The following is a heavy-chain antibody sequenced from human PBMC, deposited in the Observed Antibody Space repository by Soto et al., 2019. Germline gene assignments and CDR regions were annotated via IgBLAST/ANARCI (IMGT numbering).Heavy chain of an antibody. V-gene: IGHV3-23*01. D-gene: IGHD2-15*01. CDR2: ISGSGGST. CDR1: GFTFSSYA. J-gene: IGHJ4*02. CDR3: AADIVAVVAANY. Sequence: GGSLRLSCAASGFTFSSYAMSWVRQAPGKGLELVSAISGSGGSTYYADSVKGRFTISRYNSKNTLYLQMNSLRAEDTAVYYCAADIVAVVAANYWGQGTLVTVSS.